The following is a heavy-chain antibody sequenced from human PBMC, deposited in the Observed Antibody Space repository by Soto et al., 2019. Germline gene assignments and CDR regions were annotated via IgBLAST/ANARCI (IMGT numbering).Heavy chain of an antibody. CDR1: GIIVSSNY. J-gene: IGHJ4*02. CDR3: ARATTFFYYFDY. CDR2: IYAGGST. V-gene: IGHV3-66*01. Sequence: GGSLRLSCVASGIIVSSNYISWVRQAPGKGLEWVSAIYAGGSTYYADSLKGRFTISRDNSKNTVYLQMISLRAEDTAVYYCARATTFFYYFDYWGQGSLVTVSS. D-gene: IGHD1-26*01.